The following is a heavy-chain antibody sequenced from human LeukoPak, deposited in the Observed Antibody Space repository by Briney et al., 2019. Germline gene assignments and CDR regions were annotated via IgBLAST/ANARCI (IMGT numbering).Heavy chain of an antibody. CDR3: ARARTYCGGDCSYFDF. D-gene: IGHD2-21*02. CDR1: GYTFTGYY. J-gene: IGHJ4*02. Sequence: ASVKVSCKASGYTFTGYYMHWVRQAPGQGLEWMGWINPNSGGTNYAQKFQGRVTMTRDTSISTAYMELSSLRSDATAVYYCARARTYCGGDCSYFDFWGQGTLVTVSS. V-gene: IGHV1-2*02. CDR2: INPNSGGT.